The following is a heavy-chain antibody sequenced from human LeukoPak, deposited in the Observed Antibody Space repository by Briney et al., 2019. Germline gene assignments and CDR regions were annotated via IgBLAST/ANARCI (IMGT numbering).Heavy chain of an antibody. CDR2: ISYDGSNK. CDR3: ATDRGWRTSGYYLYYFEY. J-gene: IGHJ4*02. V-gene: IGHV3-30-3*01. D-gene: IGHD3-3*01. CDR1: GFTFSSYA. Sequence: GGSLRLSCAASGFTFSSYAMHWVRQAPGKGLEWVAVISYDGSNKYYADSVKGRFTISRDNSKNTLYLQMNCLRTEDTAVYYCATDRGWRTSGYYLYYFEYWGQGTLVTYSS.